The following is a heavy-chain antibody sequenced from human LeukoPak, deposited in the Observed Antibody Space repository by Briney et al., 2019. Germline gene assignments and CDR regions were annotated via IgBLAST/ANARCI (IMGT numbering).Heavy chain of an antibody. CDR2: IKQDGSEK. V-gene: IGHV3-7*01. J-gene: IGHJ4*02. D-gene: IGHD3-9*01. CDR3: ARALPWDDILTGYQDY. Sequence: PGGSLRLSCAASGFTFSSYWMSWVRQAPGKGLEWVANIKQDGSEKYYVDSVKGRFTISRDNAKNSLYLQMNSLRAEDTAVYYCARALPWDDILTGYQDYWGQGTLVTVSS. CDR1: GFTFSSYW.